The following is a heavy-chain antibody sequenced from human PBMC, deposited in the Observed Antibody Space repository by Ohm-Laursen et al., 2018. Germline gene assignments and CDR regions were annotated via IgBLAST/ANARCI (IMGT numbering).Heavy chain of an antibody. J-gene: IGHJ4*02. V-gene: IGHV3-33*08. CDR3: ARNHFDY. Sequence: SLRLSCAASGFTFNDYGMRWVRQAPGKGLEWVAVIWYDGSHEYYADSVKGRFTISRDNSNNTLYLQMNSLRAEDTAVYYCARNHFDYWGQGTLAIVSS. CDR2: IWYDGSHE. CDR1: GFTFNDYG.